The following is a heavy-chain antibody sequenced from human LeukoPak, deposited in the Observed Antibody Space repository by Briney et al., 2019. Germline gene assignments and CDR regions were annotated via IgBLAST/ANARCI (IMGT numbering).Heavy chain of an antibody. J-gene: IGHJ3*02. Sequence: GASVRVSCKASGYTFTGYFMHWVRQAPGQGLEWMGRLNPNSGGTNYAQRFQGRVTMTRDTSISTAYVELNRLISDDTAVYYCARQMVGSQDAFDIWGQGTMVTVSS. D-gene: IGHD2-8*01. CDR2: LNPNSGGT. V-gene: IGHV1-2*06. CDR1: GYTFTGYF. CDR3: ARQMVGSQDAFDI.